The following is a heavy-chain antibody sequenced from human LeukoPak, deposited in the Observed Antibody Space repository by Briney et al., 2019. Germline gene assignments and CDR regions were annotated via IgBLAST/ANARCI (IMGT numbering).Heavy chain of an antibody. CDR1: GGSISSSSSY. CDR2: IYYSGST. V-gene: IGHV4-39*01. J-gene: IGHJ4*02. Sequence: PSETLSLTCTVSGGSISSSSSYWGWIRQPPGKGLEWIGSIYYSGSTYYNPSLKSRVTISVDTSKNQFSLKLSSVTAADTAVYYCASPIFTYDSSGYYLNYWGQGTLVTVSS. CDR3: ASPIFTYDSSGYYLNY. D-gene: IGHD3-22*01.